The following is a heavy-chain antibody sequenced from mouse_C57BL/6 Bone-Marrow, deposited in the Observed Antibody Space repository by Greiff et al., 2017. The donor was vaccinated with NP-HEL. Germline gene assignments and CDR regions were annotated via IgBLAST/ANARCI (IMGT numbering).Heavy chain of an antibody. J-gene: IGHJ2*01. CDR3: TTGGAYSSPFDY. CDR1: GFNIKDYY. V-gene: IGHV14-1*01. CDR2: IDPEDGDT. Sequence: EVQLQQSGAELVRPGASVKLSCTASGFNIKDYYMHWVKQRPEQGLEWIGRIDPEDGDTEYAPKFQGKATMTAATSSNTAYLQLSSLTSEDTAVYYCTTGGAYSSPFDYWGQGTTLTVSS. D-gene: IGHD2-12*01.